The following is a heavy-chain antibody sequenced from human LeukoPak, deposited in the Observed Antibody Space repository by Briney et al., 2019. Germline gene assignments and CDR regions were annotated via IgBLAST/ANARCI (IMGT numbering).Heavy chain of an antibody. V-gene: IGHV3-21*06. CDR3: ARSYYDSSGYYYPGAFDI. CDR1: GFTFSTFA. CDR2: IFPSGGEI. D-gene: IGHD3-22*01. Sequence: GGSLRLSCAASGFTFSTFAMIWVRQPPGKGLEWASSIFPSGGEIHYADSVKGRFTISRDNAKSSLYLQMRSLRDEDTAVYYCARSYYDSSGYYYPGAFDIWGQGTMVTVSS. J-gene: IGHJ3*02.